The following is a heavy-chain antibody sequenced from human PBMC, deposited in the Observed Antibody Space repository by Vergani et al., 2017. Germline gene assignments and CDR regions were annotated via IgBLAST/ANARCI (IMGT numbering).Heavy chain of an antibody. V-gene: IGHV3-48*03. CDR2: ISSSGSTI. D-gene: IGHD1-26*01. CDR1: GFTFSSYE. CDR3: AGGLPQSGSYQPYYYYYYMDV. J-gene: IGHJ6*03. Sequence: EVQLVESGGGLVQPGGSLRLSCAASGFTFSSYEMNWVRQAPGKGLEWVSYISSSGSTIYYADSVKGRFTISRDNAKNSLYLQMNSLRAEDTAVYYCAGGLPQSGSYQPYYYYYYMDVWGKGTTVTVSS.